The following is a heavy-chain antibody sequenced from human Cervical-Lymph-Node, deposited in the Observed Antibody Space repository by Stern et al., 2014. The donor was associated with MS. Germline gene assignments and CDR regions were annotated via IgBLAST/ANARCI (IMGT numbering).Heavy chain of an antibody. CDR3: ARDDSSGYAV. CDR2: INSDGTTT. Sequence: EDQLVESGGGLVQPGGSLSLSCAASGFAFSNSWMHWVRQVPGKGLGWVSRINSDGTTTGYADSVKGRFTISRDNAKNTLFLQMKSLRVDDTAVYYCARDDSSGYAVWGQGSLVTVSS. D-gene: IGHD3-22*01. CDR1: GFAFSNSW. J-gene: IGHJ4*02. V-gene: IGHV3-74*02.